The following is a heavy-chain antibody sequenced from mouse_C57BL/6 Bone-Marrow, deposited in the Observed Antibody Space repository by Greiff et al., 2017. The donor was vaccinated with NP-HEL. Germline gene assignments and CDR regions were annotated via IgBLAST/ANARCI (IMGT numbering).Heavy chain of an antibody. CDR2: IDPSDSEP. V-gene: IGHV1-52*01. CDR3: ARRGYYGTDYYFDY. J-gene: IGHJ2*01. CDR1: GYTFTSYW. Sequence: VQLQQPGAELVRPGSSVKLSCKASGYTFTSYWMHWVKQRPIQGLEWIGNIDPSDSEPHYNQKFKDKATLTVDKSSSTAYMQLSSLTAEDSAVYYCARRGYYGTDYYFDYWGQGTTLTVSS. D-gene: IGHD1-1*01.